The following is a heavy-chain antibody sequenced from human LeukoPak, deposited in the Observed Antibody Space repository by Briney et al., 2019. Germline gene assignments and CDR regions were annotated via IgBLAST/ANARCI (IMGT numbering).Heavy chain of an antibody. CDR1: GYTFTSYD. Sequence: GATVKVSCKASGYTFTSYDINWVRQATGQGLEWMGWMNPNSGNTGYAQKFQGRVTMTRNTSISTAYMELSSLRSEDTAVYYCASMTTSTPSYGMDVWGQGTTVTVSS. CDR3: ASMTTSTPSYGMDV. D-gene: IGHD4-17*01. V-gene: IGHV1-8*01. J-gene: IGHJ6*02. CDR2: MNPNSGNT.